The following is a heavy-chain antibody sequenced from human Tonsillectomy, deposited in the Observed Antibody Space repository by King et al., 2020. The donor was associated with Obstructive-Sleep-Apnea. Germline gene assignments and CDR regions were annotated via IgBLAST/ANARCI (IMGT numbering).Heavy chain of an antibody. CDR1: GFTFDDYA. V-gene: IGHV3-9*01. J-gene: IGHJ4*02. D-gene: IGHD2-2*01. CDR3: AKGGIVVVPAAGIDY. CDR2: ISWNSGSI. Sequence: VQLVESGGGLVQPGRSLRLSCAASGFTFDDYAMHWVRQAPGKGLEWVSGISWNSGSIGYADSVKGRFTISRDNAKNSLYLQMNSLRAEDTALYYCAKGGIVVVPAAGIDYWGQGTLVTVSS.